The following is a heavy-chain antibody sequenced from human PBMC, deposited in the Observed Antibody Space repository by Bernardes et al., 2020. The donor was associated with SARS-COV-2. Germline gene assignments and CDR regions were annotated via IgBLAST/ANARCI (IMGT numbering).Heavy chain of an antibody. Sequence: SQTLSLTCSLSAGSVIKYYFSWIRPLPARVLEWIGCIYYIVDTNYIPSLKSRVTISIDTSMTQLSLKLTSVTAADTAVYYCARGITMIRVSAAFDIWGQGIMVTVSS. CDR2: IYYIVDT. J-gene: IGHJ3*02. D-gene: IGHD3-10*01. CDR3: ARGITMIRVSAAFDI. CDR1: AGSVIKYY. V-gene: IGHV4-59*02.